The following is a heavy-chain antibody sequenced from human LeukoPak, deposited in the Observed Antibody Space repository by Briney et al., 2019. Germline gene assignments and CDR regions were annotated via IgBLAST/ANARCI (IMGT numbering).Heavy chain of an antibody. D-gene: IGHD2-8*01. CDR2: IYSGGTT. V-gene: IGHV3-53*01. Sequence: GGSLRLSCAASGFTFSDYYMSWIRQAPGKGLEWVSLIYSGGTTYYADSVKGRFTISRDNSKNTLYLQMNSLRAEDTAIYYCATGYCTNGVCYWAPFDYWGQGTLVTVSS. CDR3: ATGYCTNGVCYWAPFDY. J-gene: IGHJ4*02. CDR1: GFTFSDYY.